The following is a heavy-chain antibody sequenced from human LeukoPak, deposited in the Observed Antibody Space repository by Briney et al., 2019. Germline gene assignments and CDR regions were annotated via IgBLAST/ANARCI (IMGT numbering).Heavy chain of an antibody. CDR2: IYSGGST. D-gene: IGHD5-18*01. CDR3: ARVEYSYGSS. J-gene: IGHJ5*02. CDR1: GFPFSSYA. Sequence: GSLRLSCAASGFPFSSYAMSWVRQAPGKGLEWVSVIYSGGSTYYADSVKGRFTISRDNSKNTLYLQMNSLRAEDTAVYYCARVEYSYGSSWGQGTLVTVSS. V-gene: IGHV3-66*01.